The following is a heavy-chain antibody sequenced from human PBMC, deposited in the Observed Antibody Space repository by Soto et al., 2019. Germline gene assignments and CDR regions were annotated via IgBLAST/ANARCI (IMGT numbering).Heavy chain of an antibody. J-gene: IGHJ6*02. CDR2: IYYSGST. V-gene: IGHV4-31*03. D-gene: IGHD4-17*01. CDR1: GGSISSGGYY. Sequence: SETLSLTCTVSGGSISSGGYYWSWIRQHPGKGLEWIGYIYYSGSTCYNPSLKSRVTISVDTSKNQFSLKLSSVTAADTAVYYCARGRGDYGNYYYYGMDVWGQGTTVTVSS. CDR3: ARGRGDYGNYYYYGMDV.